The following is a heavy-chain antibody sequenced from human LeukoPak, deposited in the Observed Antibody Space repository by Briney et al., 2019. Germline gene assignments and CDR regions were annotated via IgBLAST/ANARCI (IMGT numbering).Heavy chain of an antibody. J-gene: IGHJ5*02. D-gene: IGHD3-10*01. V-gene: IGHV4-34*01. CDR1: GGSFSGYY. Sequence: SETLSLTCAVYGGSFSGYYWSWIRQPPGKGLEWIGEINHSGSTNYNPSLKIPVTISVDTSKNQFPLKLTSVTAADTAVYYCARGRTAMVRDNLFDPWGQGTLVTVS. CDR3: ARGRTAMVRDNLFDP. CDR2: INHSGST.